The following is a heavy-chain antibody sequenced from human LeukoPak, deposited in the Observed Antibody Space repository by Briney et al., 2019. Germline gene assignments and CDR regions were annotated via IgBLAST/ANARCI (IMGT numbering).Heavy chain of an antibody. CDR3: ARDPSTWGDYGAFDY. Sequence: GGSLRLSCATSGFTFSDYYMTWIRQAPGKRLEWVSYISGDGITVYNADSVKGRFTISRDNAKNSLYLQMINLRAEDTAVYYCARDPSTWGDYGAFDYWGQGTLVTVSS. CDR1: GFTFSDYY. D-gene: IGHD4-17*01. J-gene: IGHJ4*02. V-gene: IGHV3-11*04. CDR2: ISGDGITV.